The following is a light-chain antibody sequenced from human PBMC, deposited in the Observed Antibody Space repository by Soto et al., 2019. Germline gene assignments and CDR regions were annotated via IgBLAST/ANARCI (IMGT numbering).Light chain of an antibody. J-gene: IGLJ1*01. V-gene: IGLV2-14*01. CDR3: CSYTSRSTYV. CDR1: SSDVGGYNY. CDR2: AVT. Sequence: QSVLTQPASVSGSPGQSITISCTGTSSDVGGYNYVSWYQQHPGKAPKLIIYAVTNRPSGVSIRFSGSKSGNTASLTISGLQAEDEADYYCCSYTSRSTYVFGTGTKVTV.